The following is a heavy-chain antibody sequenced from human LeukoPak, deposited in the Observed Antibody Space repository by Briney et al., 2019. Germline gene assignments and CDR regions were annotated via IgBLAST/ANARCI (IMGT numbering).Heavy chain of an antibody. Sequence: PGGSLRLSCAASGFTFSNYGLSWVRQAPGKGLEWVSSISSSSSYIYYADSVKGRFTISRDNAKNSLYLQMNSLRAEDTAVYYCAREAGAARPVLVPQPFDYWGQGTLVTVSS. D-gene: IGHD6-6*01. CDR2: ISSSSSYI. J-gene: IGHJ4*02. CDR1: GFTFSNYG. V-gene: IGHV3-21*01. CDR3: AREAGAARPVLVPQPFDY.